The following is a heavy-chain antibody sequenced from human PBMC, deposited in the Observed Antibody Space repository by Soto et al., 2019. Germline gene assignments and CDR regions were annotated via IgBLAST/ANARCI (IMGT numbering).Heavy chain of an antibody. V-gene: IGHV3-23*01. CDR2: ISGTAGRT. J-gene: IGHJ4*02. D-gene: IGHD3-22*01. CDR1: GFIFTKNA. CDR3: ARGFDDYDRSGPVFDY. Sequence: EVQVLESGGGLVQPGGSLRLSCAASGFIFTKNAMTWVRQAPGKGLEWLSGISGTAGRTYYADSVKGRFTISRDTSKNTVYLQMNSLRAEDTAIYYCARGFDDYDRSGPVFDYWGQGTLVTVSS.